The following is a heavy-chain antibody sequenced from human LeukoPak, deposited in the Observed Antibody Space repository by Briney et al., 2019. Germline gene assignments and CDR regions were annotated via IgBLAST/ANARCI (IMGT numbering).Heavy chain of an antibody. CDR1: GFTFSSYR. D-gene: IGHD3-10*01. Sequence: GGPLRLSCAASGFTFSSYRMNWVRQAPGKGLDWVSSISSSHNNIYYADSVKGRFSISRDNAKNSLFLQMNSLRAEDTAVYYCVRDRSPGYFDYWGQGTLVTVSS. CDR3: VRDRSPGYFDY. V-gene: IGHV3-21*01. CDR2: ISSSHNNI. J-gene: IGHJ4*02.